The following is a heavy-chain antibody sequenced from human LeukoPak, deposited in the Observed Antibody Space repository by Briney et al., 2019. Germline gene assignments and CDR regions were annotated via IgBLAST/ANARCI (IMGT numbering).Heavy chain of an antibody. J-gene: IGHJ4*02. CDR2: IYYSGST. D-gene: IGHD6-13*01. CDR1: GGSISSYY. V-gene: IGHV4-59*01. CDR3: ARSAAGPYYFDY. Sequence: NSSETLSLTCTVSGGSISSYYWSWIRQPPGKGLEWIGYIYYSGSTNYNPSLKSRVTISVDTSKNQSSLKLSSVTAADTAVYYCARSAAGPYYFDYWGQGTLVTVSS.